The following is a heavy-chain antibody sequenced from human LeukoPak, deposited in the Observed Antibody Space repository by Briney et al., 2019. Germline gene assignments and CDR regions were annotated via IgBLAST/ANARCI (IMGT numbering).Heavy chain of an antibody. J-gene: IGHJ4*02. D-gene: IGHD6-19*01. CDR1: GFRISSQA. V-gene: IGHV4-34*08. Sequence: GSLRLSCTDSGFRISSQAMSWVRQPPGKGLEWIGEINHSGSTNYNPSLKSRVTISVDTSKNQFSLKLSSVTAADTAVYYCAGRIAVAGTVDYWGQGTLVTVSS. CDR2: INHSGST. CDR3: AGRIAVAGTVDY.